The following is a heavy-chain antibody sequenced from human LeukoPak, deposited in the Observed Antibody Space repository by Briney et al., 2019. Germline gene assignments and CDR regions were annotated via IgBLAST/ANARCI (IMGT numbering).Heavy chain of an antibody. Sequence: ASVKVSCKASGGTFSSYAISWVRQAPGQGLEWMGRIIPILGIANYAQKFQGRVTITADKSTSTAYMELSSLRSEDTAVYYCARDRVGWEPRLWGQGTLVTVSS. CDR1: GGTFSSYA. CDR3: ARDRVGWEPRL. CDR2: IIPILGIA. J-gene: IGHJ4*02. V-gene: IGHV1-69*04. D-gene: IGHD1-26*01.